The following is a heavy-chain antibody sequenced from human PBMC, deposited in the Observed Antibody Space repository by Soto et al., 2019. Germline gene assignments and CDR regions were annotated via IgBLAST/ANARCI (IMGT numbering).Heavy chain of an antibody. D-gene: IGHD3-10*01. CDR3: ATTYYYGSGSYINWFDP. CDR2: IYYSGST. V-gene: IGHV4-59*01. J-gene: IGHJ5*02. Sequence: SETLSLTCTVSGGSISSYYWSWIRQPPGKGLEWIGYIYYSGSTNYNPSLKSRVTISVDTSKNQFSLKLSSVTAADTVVYYCATTYYYGSGSYINWFDPWGQGTLVTVSS. CDR1: GGSISSYY.